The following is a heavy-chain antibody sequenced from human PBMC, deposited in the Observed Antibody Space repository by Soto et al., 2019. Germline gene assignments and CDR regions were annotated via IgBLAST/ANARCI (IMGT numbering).Heavy chain of an antibody. Sequence: QVQLVQSGAEVKKPGSSVKVSCKASGGTFSSYAISWVRQAPGQGPEWMGGIIPIFGTANYAQKFQGRVTSTADESTSTAYMELRSLRSEDTAVYYCARGKLGRSSSRRYYFDYWGQGTLVTVSS. CDR3: ARGKLGRSSSRRYYFDY. CDR2: IIPIFGTA. CDR1: GGTFSSYA. J-gene: IGHJ4*02. D-gene: IGHD6-6*01. V-gene: IGHV1-69*01.